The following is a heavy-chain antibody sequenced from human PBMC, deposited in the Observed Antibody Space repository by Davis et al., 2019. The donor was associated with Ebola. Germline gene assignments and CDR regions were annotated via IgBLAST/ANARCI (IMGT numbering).Heavy chain of an antibody. D-gene: IGHD3-3*01. CDR2: ISGSGGST. Sequence: GESLKIPCAAPGFTLSSYSMNWVRQAPGKGLEWVSAISGSGGSTYYADSVKGRFTISRDNSKNTLYLQMNSLRAEDTAVYYCARDLEYFDYWGQGTLVTVSS. J-gene: IGHJ4*02. CDR1: GFTLSSYS. CDR3: ARDLEYFDY. V-gene: IGHV3-23*01.